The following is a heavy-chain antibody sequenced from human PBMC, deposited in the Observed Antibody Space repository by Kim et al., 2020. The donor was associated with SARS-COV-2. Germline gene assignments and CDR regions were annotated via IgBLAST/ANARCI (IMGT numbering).Heavy chain of an antibody. Sequence: TKYALKFQDRVTMTTDSSTSTAYMELRSLNSDDTAVYYCVRGTWGDIKDYWGQGTLVTVSS. J-gene: IGHJ4*02. CDR3: VRGTWGDIKDY. CDR2: T. D-gene: IGHD3-16*01. V-gene: IGHV1-18*01.